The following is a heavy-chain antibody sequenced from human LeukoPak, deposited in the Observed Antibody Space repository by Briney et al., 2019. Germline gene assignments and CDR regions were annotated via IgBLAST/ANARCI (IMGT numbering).Heavy chain of an antibody. CDR2: IYYSGST. V-gene: IGHV4-59*01. J-gene: IGHJ5*02. CDR1: GGSISSYY. CDR3: ASWYYYGSGSDNWFDP. Sequence: SETLSLTCTVSGGSISSYYWSWIRQPAGKGLEWIGYIYYSGSTNYNPSLKSRVTISVDTSKNQFSLKLSSVTAADTAVYYCASWYYYGSGSDNWFDPWGQGTLVTVSS. D-gene: IGHD3-10*01.